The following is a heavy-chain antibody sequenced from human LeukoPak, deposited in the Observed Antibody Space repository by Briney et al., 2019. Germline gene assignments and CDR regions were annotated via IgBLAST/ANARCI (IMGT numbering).Heavy chain of an antibody. CDR3: ARGIRPPPPRTYNWFDP. D-gene: IGHD6-6*01. Sequence: ASVKVSCKASGYTFTSYDINWVRQATGQGLEWMGWMNPNSGNTGYAQKFQGRVTMTRNTSISTAYMELSSLRSEDTAVYYCARGIRPPPPRTYNWFDPWGQGTLVTVSS. J-gene: IGHJ5*02. V-gene: IGHV1-8*01. CDR1: GYTFTSYD. CDR2: MNPNSGNT.